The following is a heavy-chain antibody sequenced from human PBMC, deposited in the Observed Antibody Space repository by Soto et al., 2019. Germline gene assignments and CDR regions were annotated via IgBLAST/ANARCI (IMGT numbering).Heavy chain of an antibody. CDR2: ISPSASDT. CDR3: AKGGYTFAYE. V-gene: IGHV3-23*01. J-gene: IGHJ4*02. D-gene: IGHD5-18*01. CDR1: GFSFSTSS. Sequence: EVQLLESGGDLVQPGGSLRLSCAASGFSFSTSSMAWVRQPPGKGLEWVSAISPSASDTLYADSVKGRFTSSRDNSQNTLFLQMTSLRADDTAVYYGAKGGYTFAYEWGQGALVTVSS.